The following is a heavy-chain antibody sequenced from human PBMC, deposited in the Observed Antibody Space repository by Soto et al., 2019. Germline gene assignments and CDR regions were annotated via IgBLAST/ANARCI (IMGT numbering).Heavy chain of an antibody. CDR2: MNPINGAT. Sequence: ASVKVSCKASGYDFTAYDINWVRQASGQGLEGMGWMNPINGATGSARRFQGRVSMTRNTATGTAYLELTSLRSDDSAVYYCGRGPSPRAPAGGTPYYYDMEVWGQGTTVNVSS. D-gene: IGHD6-13*01. CDR3: GRGPSPRAPAGGTPYYYDMEV. CDR1: GYDFTAYD. V-gene: IGHV1-8*02. J-gene: IGHJ6*02.